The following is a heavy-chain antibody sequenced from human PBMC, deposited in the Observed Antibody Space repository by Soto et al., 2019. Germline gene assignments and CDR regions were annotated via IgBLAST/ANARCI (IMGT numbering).Heavy chain of an antibody. D-gene: IGHD3-22*01. Sequence: ASVKVSCKASGYSFPSHGIGWMRQAPGQGLEWMGWITTFNGNTNYAKKFQERVTMTADTSTSTVYMELRSLRYDDTAVYFCATLPPYYFDTSGYFLEDWGQGTLVTVSS. V-gene: IGHV1-18*01. CDR1: GYSFPSHG. CDR3: ATLPPYYFDTSGYFLED. CDR2: ITTFNGNT. J-gene: IGHJ4*02.